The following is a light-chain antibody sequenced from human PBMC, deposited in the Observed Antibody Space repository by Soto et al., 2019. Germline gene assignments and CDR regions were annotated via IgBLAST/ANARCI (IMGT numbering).Light chain of an antibody. Sequence: EVVLTQSPATLSLSPGERATLSCRASQTLANYLAWYQQRPGQTPRLLIYDASNRATGIPARFSGSGSGTDFTLTISSLQSEDFAVYYCQQYDYWPRTFGQGTKVDIK. CDR3: QQYDYWPRT. CDR2: DAS. V-gene: IGKV3-11*01. CDR1: QTLANY. J-gene: IGKJ1*01.